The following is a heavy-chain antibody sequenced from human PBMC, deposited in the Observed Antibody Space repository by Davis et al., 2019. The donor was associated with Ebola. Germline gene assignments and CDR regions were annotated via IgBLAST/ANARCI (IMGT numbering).Heavy chain of an antibody. CDR2: ISYDESKK. Sequence: GGSLRLSCATSGFGFSVYAVHWVRQAPGKGLEWVSSISYDESKKHADSVQGRFTISRDNSKNTLHLQMDSLRPEDTAVYYCARDPFGDGYFDFWGQGTLVTVSS. CDR3: ARDPFGDGYFDF. D-gene: IGHD5-24*01. J-gene: IGHJ4*02. V-gene: IGHV3-30*04. CDR1: GFGFSVYA.